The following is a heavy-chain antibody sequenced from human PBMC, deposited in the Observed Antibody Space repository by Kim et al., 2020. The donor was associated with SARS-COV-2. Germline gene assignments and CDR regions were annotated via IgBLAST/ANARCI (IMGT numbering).Heavy chain of an antibody. CDR1: SSYY. CDR3: AGAGLRLGELSLTYWYFDL. V-gene: IGHV4-39*01. Sequence: SSYYWGWIRQPPGKGLEWIGSIFYIGSTYYTPTLKSRVTISVDTSKNQFSLKLNSVTAADTAVYYCAGAGLRLGELSLTYWYFDLWGRGTLAT. J-gene: IGHJ2*01. D-gene: IGHD3-16*02. CDR2: IFYIGST.